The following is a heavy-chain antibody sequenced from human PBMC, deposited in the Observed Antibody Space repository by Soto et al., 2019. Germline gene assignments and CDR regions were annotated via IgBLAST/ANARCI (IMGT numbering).Heavy chain of an antibody. CDR2: ISSSSSYT. Sequence: QVQLVESGGGLVKPGGSLRLSCAASGFTFSDYYMSWIRQAPGKGLEWVSYISSSSSYTNYADSVKGRFTISRDNAKNYLYLQMNSLRAEDTAVYYCARVPGIAAAGIQGDDYGMDVWGQGTTVTVSS. J-gene: IGHJ6*02. CDR1: GFTFSDYY. CDR3: ARVPGIAAAGIQGDDYGMDV. V-gene: IGHV3-11*06. D-gene: IGHD6-13*01.